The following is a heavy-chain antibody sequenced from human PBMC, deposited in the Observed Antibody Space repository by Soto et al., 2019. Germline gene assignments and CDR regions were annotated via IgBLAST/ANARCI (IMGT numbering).Heavy chain of an antibody. CDR2: MHSDVTT. D-gene: IGHD6-13*01. Sequence: SLRLSCAASGFSVTANSMSWVRQAPGKGLEWVSVMHSDVTTYYADSVKGRFIISRDNSKNTLYLQMSNLRGEDTARYFCARQLSGSWYNWFDPWGQGTLVTVSS. V-gene: IGHV3-53*01. CDR1: GFSVTANS. J-gene: IGHJ5*02. CDR3: ARQLSGSWYNWFDP.